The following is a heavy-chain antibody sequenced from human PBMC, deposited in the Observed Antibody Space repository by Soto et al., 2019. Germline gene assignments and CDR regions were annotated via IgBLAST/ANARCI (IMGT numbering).Heavy chain of an antibody. Sequence: PGGSLRLSCEASGFTFSGFDMHWVRQPTGKGLELVSSIGTAGDTYYAVSVKGRFTISRDNAKNSLSLQMNSLRAGDMAVYFCAKSQEIGTHFFDSWDQGTQVTVSS. D-gene: IGHD6-13*01. CDR2: IGTAGDT. J-gene: IGHJ4*02. CDR3: AKSQEIGTHFFDS. V-gene: IGHV3-13*01. CDR1: GFTFSGFD.